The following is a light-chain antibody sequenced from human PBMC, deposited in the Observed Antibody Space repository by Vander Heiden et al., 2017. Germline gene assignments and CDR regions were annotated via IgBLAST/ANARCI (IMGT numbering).Light chain of an antibody. CDR2: SNK. Sequence: QSVLTQPPSASGTPGHRVTISCSGSSSSIGSNYVYWYQQLPGTAPKLLIYSNKQRPSGVPDRFSGSKSGTSASLAISGLRSEDEADYYCAAWDDSLSGLWVFGGGTKLTVL. J-gene: IGLJ3*02. CDR1: SSSIGSNY. CDR3: AAWDDSLSGLWV. V-gene: IGLV1-47*02.